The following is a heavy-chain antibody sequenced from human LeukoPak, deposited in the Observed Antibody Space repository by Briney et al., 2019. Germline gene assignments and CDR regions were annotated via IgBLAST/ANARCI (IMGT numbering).Heavy chain of an antibody. CDR2: ISPTGGTT. J-gene: IGHJ4*02. CDR3: AREMRSSKALDY. CDR1: GYIFTVYY. Sequence: GASVKVSCKTSGYIFTVYYLHWVRQAPGQGLEWMGMISPTGGTTRFSQKYQGRITMTRDMSTSTVYMDLSSLRSEDTAVYYCAREMRSSKALDYWGQGTLVTVSS. D-gene: IGHD2/OR15-2a*01. V-gene: IGHV1-46*01.